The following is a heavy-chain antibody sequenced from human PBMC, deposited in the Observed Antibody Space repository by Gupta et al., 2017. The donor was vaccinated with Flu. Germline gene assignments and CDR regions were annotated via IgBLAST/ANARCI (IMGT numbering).Heavy chain of an antibody. CDR1: GSSVTNNY. J-gene: IGHJ6*03. CDR2: LYTDDNA. D-gene: IGHD4-11*01. CDR3: AREDYKRFHYYLDV. Sequence: EVQLVQSGGGCIQPGGSVRLACAASGSSVTNNYMSWVRQAPGKGLEWVSVLYTDDNAFYADSVKGRFTTSRDTSKNTLYLLMSDVTVEDTAVYYCAREDYKRFHYYLDVWGKGTTVTVSS. V-gene: IGHV3-53*01.